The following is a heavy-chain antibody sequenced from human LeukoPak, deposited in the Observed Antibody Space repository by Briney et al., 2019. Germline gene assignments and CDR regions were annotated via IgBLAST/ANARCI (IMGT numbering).Heavy chain of an antibody. CDR2: INPNSGGT. Sequence: ASVKVSCKASGYSFTRYGISWVRQAPGQGLEWMGWINPNSGGTNYAQKFQGRVTMTRDTSISTAYMELSRLRSDDTAVYYCASGGRFLEWFLDYWGQGTLVTVSS. V-gene: IGHV1-2*02. CDR3: ASGGRFLEWFLDY. D-gene: IGHD3-3*01. CDR1: GYSFTRYG. J-gene: IGHJ4*02.